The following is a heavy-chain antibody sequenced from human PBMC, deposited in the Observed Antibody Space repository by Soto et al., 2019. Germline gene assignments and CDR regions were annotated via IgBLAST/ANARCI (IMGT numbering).Heavy chain of an antibody. CDR3: AKGIAALDYYGMSV. Sequence: PGGSLRLSCAASGFTFDDYAMHWVRQAPGKGLEWVSGISWNSGSIGYADSVKGRFTISRDNAKNSLYLQMNSLRAEDTALYYCAKGIAALDYYGMSVWGQGTTVTVSS. J-gene: IGHJ6*02. CDR2: ISWNSGSI. V-gene: IGHV3-9*01. CDR1: GFTFDDYA. D-gene: IGHD6-6*01.